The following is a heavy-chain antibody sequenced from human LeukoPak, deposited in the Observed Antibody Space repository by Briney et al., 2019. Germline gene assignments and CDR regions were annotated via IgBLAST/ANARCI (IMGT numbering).Heavy chain of an antibody. Sequence: SETLSLTCTVSGGSISSYYWSWIRQPPGKGLEWIGYIYYSGSTNYNPSLKSQVTISVDTSKNQFSLKLSSVTAADTAVYYCARGDFWSGYILDYWGQGTLVTVSS. CDR1: GGSISSYY. CDR3: ARGDFWSGYILDY. D-gene: IGHD3-3*01. J-gene: IGHJ4*02. CDR2: IYYSGST. V-gene: IGHV4-59*01.